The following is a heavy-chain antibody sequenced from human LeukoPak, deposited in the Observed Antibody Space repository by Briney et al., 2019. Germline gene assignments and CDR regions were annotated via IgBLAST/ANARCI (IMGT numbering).Heavy chain of an antibody. CDR1: RVSISGSIRSYY. J-gene: IGHJ4*02. CDR2: ISSSGSV. CDR3: ARIPLGYSGAYYFDY. Sequence: SETLSLTCTVSRVSISGSIRSYYWSWLRQPPGKGLDWIGYISSSGSVNDNPSLRSRVTISVDTSKNQFFLNLSSVSAADTAVYYCARIPLGYSGAYYFDYWGQGTLVTVSP. D-gene: IGHD5-12*01. V-gene: IGHV4-4*09.